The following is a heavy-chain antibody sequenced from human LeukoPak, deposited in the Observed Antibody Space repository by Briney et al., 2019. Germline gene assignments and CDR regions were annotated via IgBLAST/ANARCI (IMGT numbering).Heavy chain of an antibody. V-gene: IGHV3-48*04. CDR2: ISSSGSTI. CDR3: ARVNTPPFVWGSYSSYYYGMDV. J-gene: IGHJ6*02. CDR1: GFTFSSYS. Sequence: GGSLRLSCAASGFTFSSYSMNWVRQAPGKGLEWVSYISSSGSTIYYADSVKGRFTISRDNAKNSLYLQMNSLRAEDTAVYYCARVNTPPFVWGSYSSYYYGMDVWGQGTTVTVSS. D-gene: IGHD1-26*01.